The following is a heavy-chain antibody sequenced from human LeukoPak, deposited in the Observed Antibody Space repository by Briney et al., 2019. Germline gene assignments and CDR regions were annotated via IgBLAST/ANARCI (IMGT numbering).Heavy chain of an antibody. D-gene: IGHD5-18*01. V-gene: IGHV3-9*01. CDR3: AKDRDSYGTLGY. Sequence: GGSLRLSCAASGFTFDDYAMHWVRQAPGKGPEWVSGISWNSGSIGYADSVKGRFTISRDNAKNSLYLQMNSLRAEDTALYYCAKDRDSYGTLGYWGQGTLVTVSS. CDR2: ISWNSGSI. J-gene: IGHJ4*02. CDR1: GFTFDDYA.